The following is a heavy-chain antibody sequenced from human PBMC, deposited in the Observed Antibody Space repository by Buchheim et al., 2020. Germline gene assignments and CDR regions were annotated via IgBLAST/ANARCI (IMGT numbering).Heavy chain of an antibody. V-gene: IGHV3-30*18. J-gene: IGHJ5*02. CDR3: AKDERSRFDP. CDR2: ISHDESHK. Sequence: QVQLVESGGGVVQPGRSLRLSCAASGFTFSTYGMHWVRQAPGKGLEWVAVISHDESHKYYADSVKGRFTISRDISKNTLFLQMNSLRAEDTAVYYCAKDERSRFDPWGQGTL. CDR1: GFTFSTYG.